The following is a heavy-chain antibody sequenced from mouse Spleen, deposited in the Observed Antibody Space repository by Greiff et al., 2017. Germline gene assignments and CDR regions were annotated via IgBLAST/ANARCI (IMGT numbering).Heavy chain of an antibody. Sequence: VQLQQSGAELVRPGTSVKVSCKASGYAFTNYLIEWVKQRPGQGLEWIGVINPGSGGTNYNEKFKGKATLTADKSSSTAYMQLSSLTSEDSAVYFCARSETVSYAMDYWGQGTSVTVSS. D-gene: IGHD6-2*01. J-gene: IGHJ4*01. CDR2: INPGSGGT. V-gene: IGHV1-54*01. CDR1: GYAFTNYL. CDR3: ARSETVSYAMDY.